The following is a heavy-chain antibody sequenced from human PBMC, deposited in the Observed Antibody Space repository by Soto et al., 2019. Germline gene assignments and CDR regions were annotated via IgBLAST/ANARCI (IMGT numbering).Heavy chain of an antibody. CDR2: ISYDGSNK. J-gene: IGHJ4*02. D-gene: IGHD6-13*01. CDR1: GFTFSSYG. Sequence: QVQLVESEGGVVQPGRSLRLSCAASGFTFSSYGMHWVRQAPGKGLEWVAVISYDGSNKYYADSVKGRFTISRDNSKNTLYLQMNSLRAEDTAVYYCAKDTAAAGGLWGQGTLVTVSS. CDR3: AKDTAAAGGL. V-gene: IGHV3-30*18.